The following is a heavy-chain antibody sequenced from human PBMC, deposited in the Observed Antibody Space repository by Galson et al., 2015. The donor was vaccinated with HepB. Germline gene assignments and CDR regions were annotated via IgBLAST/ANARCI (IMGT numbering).Heavy chain of an antibody. D-gene: IGHD3-10*01. J-gene: IGHJ4*02. CDR3: ARVTYYYSGPYSRYFDH. CDR2: IYNDGTT. V-gene: IGHV3-53*01. CDR1: GFTVSSNY. Sequence: SLRLSCAASGFTVSSNYMIWVRQAPGRGLEWVSIIYNDGTTHYADSVKGRFTISRDSSKHTLYLQMNSLRDDDTAVYYCARVTYYYSGPYSRYFDHWGQGTLVSVSS.